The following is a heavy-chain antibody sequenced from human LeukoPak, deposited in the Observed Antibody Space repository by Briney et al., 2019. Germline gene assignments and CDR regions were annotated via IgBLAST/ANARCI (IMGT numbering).Heavy chain of an antibody. V-gene: IGHV3-33*01. J-gene: IGHJ1*01. CDR2: IWYDGSNK. D-gene: IGHD3-22*01. CDR1: GSTFSSYG. CDR3: AVGYDSSGYYYPYFQH. Sequence: GGSLRLSCAASGSTFSSYGMHWVRQAPGKGLEWVAVIWYDGSNKYYADSVKGRFTISRDNSKNTLYLQMNSLRAEDTAVYYCAVGYDSSGYYYPYFQHWGQGTLVTVSS.